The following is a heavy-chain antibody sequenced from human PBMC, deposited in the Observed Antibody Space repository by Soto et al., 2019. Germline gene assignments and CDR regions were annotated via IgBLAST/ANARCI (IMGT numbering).Heavy chain of an antibody. J-gene: IGHJ6*02. V-gene: IGHV1-69*13. Sequence: SVKVSCKSSGGTFSSYPISWVLQAPGQGLEWMGGIIPIFGTANYAQKFQGRVTITADESTSTAYMELSSLRSEDTAVYYCARGPVPDGMDVWGQGTTVTVSS. CDR2: IIPIFGTA. D-gene: IGHD2-2*01. CDR3: ARGPVPDGMDV. CDR1: GGTFSSYP.